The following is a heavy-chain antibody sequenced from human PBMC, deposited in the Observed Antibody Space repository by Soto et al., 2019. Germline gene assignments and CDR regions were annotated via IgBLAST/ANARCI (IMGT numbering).Heavy chain of an antibody. CDR3: ARDNDRQPLGGNYYYSLDV. J-gene: IGHJ6*02. CDR1: GGTFSTSA. CDR2: IMPVFATP. D-gene: IGHD1-1*01. Sequence: QVQLMQSGAEVKKPGSSVKVSCKASGGTFSTSAISWVRQAPGEGLEWVGGIMPVFATPDYAQKFQGRVTISADESTTTAYLELTSLTTDDTAVYYCARDNDRQPLGGNYYYSLDVWGQGTAITVSS. V-gene: IGHV1-69*12.